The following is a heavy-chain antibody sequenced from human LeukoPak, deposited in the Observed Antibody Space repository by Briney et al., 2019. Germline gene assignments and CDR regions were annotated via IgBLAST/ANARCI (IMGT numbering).Heavy chain of an antibody. V-gene: IGHV4-34*01. D-gene: IGHD4-17*01. CDR3: ARGGYGDYVFDY. CDR1: GGSFSGYY. Sequence: SETLSLTCAVYGGSFSGYYWSWIRQPPGKGLEWIGEINHSGSTNYNPSLKSRVTISVDTSKNQFSLKLSSVTAADMAVYYCARGGYGDYVFDYWGQGTLVTVSS. J-gene: IGHJ4*02. CDR2: INHSGST.